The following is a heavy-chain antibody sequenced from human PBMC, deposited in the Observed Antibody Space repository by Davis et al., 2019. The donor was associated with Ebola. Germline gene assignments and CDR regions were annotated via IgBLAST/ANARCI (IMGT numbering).Heavy chain of an antibody. D-gene: IGHD2-21*02. CDR3: ARGLADVVVTAIPGDAFDI. CDR1: GGSISSSNW. J-gene: IGHJ3*02. CDR2: IYHSGST. V-gene: IGHV4-4*02. Sequence: PSETLSLTCAVSGGSISSSNWWSWVRQPPGKGLEWIGEIYHSGSTNYNPSLKSRVTISVDKSKNQFSLKLSSVTAADTAVYYCARGLADVVVTAIPGDAFDIWGQGTMVTVSS.